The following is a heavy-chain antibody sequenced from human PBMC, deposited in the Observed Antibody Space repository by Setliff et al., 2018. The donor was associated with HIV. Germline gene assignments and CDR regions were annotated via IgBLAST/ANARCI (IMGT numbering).Heavy chain of an antibody. CDR2: IYHSGST. CDR1: GYSISSGYY. V-gene: IGHV4-38-2*02. D-gene: IGHD6-19*01. Sequence: TLSLICTVSGYSISSGYYWGWIRQPPGKGLEWIGSIYHSGSTYYNPSLKSRVTISVDTSKNQFSLKLSSVTAADTAVYYCARRRSSGWYHYFDYWGQGTLVTVSS. CDR3: ARRRSSGWYHYFDY. J-gene: IGHJ4*02.